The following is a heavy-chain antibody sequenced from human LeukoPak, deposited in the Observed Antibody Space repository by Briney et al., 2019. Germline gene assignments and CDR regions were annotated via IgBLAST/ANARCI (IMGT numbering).Heavy chain of an antibody. J-gene: IGHJ2*01. D-gene: IGHD1-26*01. CDR2: IYTSGST. V-gene: IGHV4-61*02. Sequence: PSQTLSLTCTVSGGSISSGSYYWSWIRQPAGKGLEWIGRIYTSGSTNYNPSLKSRVTISADTSKNQFSLKLSSVTAADTAVYYCARAPGHSGSYFTSSFWYFDLWGRGTLVTVSS. CDR3: ARAPGHSGSYFTSSFWYFDL. CDR1: GGSISSGSYY.